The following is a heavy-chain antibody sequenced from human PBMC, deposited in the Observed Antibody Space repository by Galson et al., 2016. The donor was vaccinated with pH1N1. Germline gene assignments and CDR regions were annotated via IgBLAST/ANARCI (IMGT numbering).Heavy chain of an antibody. D-gene: IGHD4-17*01. CDR3: ARFLYGDYSTYFDP. Sequence: PALVKPTQTLTLTCTFSGFSLSTSGVGVGWIRQPPGKALEWLALIYWNDDKRCRPSLKSRLTITKDTSKNQVVLTMTNMDPVDTATYYCARFLYGDYSTYFDPWGQGTLVTVSS. V-gene: IGHV2-5*01. CDR2: IYWNDDK. CDR1: GFSLSTSGVG. J-gene: IGHJ5*02.